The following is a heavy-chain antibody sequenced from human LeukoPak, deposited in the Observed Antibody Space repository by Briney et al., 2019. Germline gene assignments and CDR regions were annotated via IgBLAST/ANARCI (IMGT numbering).Heavy chain of an antibody. CDR1: GFTFSSYG. V-gene: IGHV3-30*03. J-gene: IGHJ6*04. Sequence: GGSLRLSCAASGFTFSSYGMHWVRQAPGKGLEWVAVISYDGSNKYYADSVKGRFTISRDNSKNTLYLQMNSLRAEDTAVYYCARDLDSSTPPYGMDVCSKGTTVTVSS. CDR3: ARDLDSSTPPYGMDV. D-gene: IGHD6-13*01. CDR2: ISYDGSNK.